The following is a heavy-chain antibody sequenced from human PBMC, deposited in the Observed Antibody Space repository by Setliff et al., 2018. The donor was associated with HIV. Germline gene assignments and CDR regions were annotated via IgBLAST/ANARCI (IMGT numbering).Heavy chain of an antibody. CDR3: ARGPPSGTTRRNNWFDP. D-gene: IGHD1-1*01. J-gene: IGHJ5*02. V-gene: IGHV3-30*02. CDR2: IRYDGSNK. Sequence: PGGSLRLSCAASGCTFSSYGMHWVRQAPGKGLEWVAFIRYDGSNKYYADSVKGRFTISRDNAKNSVYLDMDSLRADDTAVYYCARGPPSGTTRRNNWFDPWGQGTLVTVSS. CDR1: GCTFSSYG.